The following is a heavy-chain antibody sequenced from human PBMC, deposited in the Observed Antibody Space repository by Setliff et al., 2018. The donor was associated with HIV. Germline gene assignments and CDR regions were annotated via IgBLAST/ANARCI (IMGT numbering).Heavy chain of an antibody. CDR3: VRVAGFSSSWFGY. Sequence: PGGSLRLSCAASGFTFSSAWMGWVRQAPAKGLEWVANISPDGSATYYVDSVKGRFTISRDNAKNSLYLQLNSLRVEDAAMYYCVRVAGFSSSWFGYWGQGTLVTVSS. V-gene: IGHV3-7*04. CDR2: ISPDGSAT. D-gene: IGHD6-13*01. CDR1: GFTFSSAW. J-gene: IGHJ5*01.